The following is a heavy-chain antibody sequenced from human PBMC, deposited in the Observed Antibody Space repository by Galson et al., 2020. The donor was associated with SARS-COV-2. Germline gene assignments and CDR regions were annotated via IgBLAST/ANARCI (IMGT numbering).Heavy chain of an antibody. V-gene: IGHV3-21*01. D-gene: IGHD3-10*01. Sequence: GGSLRLSCAASGFTFSSYSMNWVRQAPGKGLEWVSSISSSSSYIYYADSVKGRFTISRDNAKNSLYLQMNSLRAEDTAVYYCTRDYYGSGSYFYYWGQGTLVTVSS. CDR3: TRDYYGSGSYFYY. J-gene: IGHJ4*02. CDR1: GFTFSSYS. CDR2: ISSSSSYI.